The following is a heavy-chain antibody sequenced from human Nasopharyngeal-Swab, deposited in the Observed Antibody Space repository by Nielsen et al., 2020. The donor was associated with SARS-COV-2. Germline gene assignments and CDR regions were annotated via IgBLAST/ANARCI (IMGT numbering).Heavy chain of an antibody. J-gene: IGHJ4*02. V-gene: IGHV1-18*03. CDR3: ATSLHIINTSHTFDY. CDR2: ISAHNGKT. CDR1: GYTFSKYG. D-gene: IGHD1-14*01. Sequence: ASVKVSCKASGYTFSKYGINWVRQAPGQGLEWMGWISAHNGKTKYAPRLQGRVTMTTDTSTNTAYMELRSLRSDDMAVYYCATSLHIINTSHTFDYWGQGTLVTVSS.